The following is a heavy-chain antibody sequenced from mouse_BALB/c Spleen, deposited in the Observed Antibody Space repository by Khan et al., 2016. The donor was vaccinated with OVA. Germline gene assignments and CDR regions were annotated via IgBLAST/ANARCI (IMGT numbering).Heavy chain of an antibody. Sequence: EVELVESGGGLVRPGGSLKLSCAASGFSFTTYTMSWVRQTPEKRLEWVATINSGSTYTYYPDSVKGRFTISRDNATHTLYLQMSSLKSEDTAMYYCTRDGNYAHWYFDGWGAGTTVTVSS. CDR3: TRDGNYAHWYFDG. D-gene: IGHD2-1*01. CDR1: GFSFTTYT. V-gene: IGHV5-6-4*01. J-gene: IGHJ1*01. CDR2: INSGSTYT.